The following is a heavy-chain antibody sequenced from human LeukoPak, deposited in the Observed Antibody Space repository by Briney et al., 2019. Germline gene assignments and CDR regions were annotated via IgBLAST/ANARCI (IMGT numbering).Heavy chain of an antibody. CDR1: GGSISSYY. V-gene: IGHV4-59*05. J-gene: IGHJ6*03. D-gene: IGHD3-3*01. Sequence: PSETLSLTCTVSGGSISSYYWSWIRQPPGKGLEWIGSIYYSGSTYYNPSLKSQVTISVDTSKNQFSLKLSSVTAADTAVYYCARHHGHKVRFLEYMDVWGKGTTVTVSS. CDR3: ARHHGHKVRFLEYMDV. CDR2: IYYSGST.